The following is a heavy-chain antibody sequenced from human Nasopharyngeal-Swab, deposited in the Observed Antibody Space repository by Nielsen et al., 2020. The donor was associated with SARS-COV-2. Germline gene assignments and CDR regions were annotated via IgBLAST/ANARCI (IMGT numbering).Heavy chain of an antibody. CDR1: GITFSSHW. J-gene: IGHJ3*02. CDR3: TKEDCSGRSCKSDAFDM. V-gene: IGHV3-74*01. Sequence: SCAASGITFSSHWMHWVRQPPGKGLVWGSRIDSDGVATTYADSVKGRFTLSTDNAKNTQNLQMNSLRAEDTAVYYCTKEDCSGRSCKSDAFDMWGQGTKVTVSS. D-gene: IGHD2-15*01. CDR2: IDSDGVAT.